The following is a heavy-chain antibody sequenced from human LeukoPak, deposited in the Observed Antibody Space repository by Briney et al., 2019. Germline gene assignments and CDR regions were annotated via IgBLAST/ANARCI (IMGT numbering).Heavy chain of an antibody. D-gene: IGHD3-3*01. V-gene: IGHV4-34*01. Sequence: SETLSLTCAVSGGSFSGYYWSWIRQPPGKGLEWIGEINHSGSTNYNPSLKSRVTISVDTSKNQFSLKLSSVTAADTAVYYCARVQTQYYDFWRGYYRGAYFDYWGQGTLVTVSS. CDR2: INHSGST. CDR1: GGSFSGYY. CDR3: ARVQTQYYDFWRGYYRGAYFDY. J-gene: IGHJ4*02.